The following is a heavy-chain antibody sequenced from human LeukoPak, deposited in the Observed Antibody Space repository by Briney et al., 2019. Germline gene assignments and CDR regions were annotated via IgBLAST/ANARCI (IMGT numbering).Heavy chain of an antibody. J-gene: IGHJ4*02. D-gene: IGHD5/OR15-5a*01. Sequence: GGSLRLSCAASVFTFHNYAIHWVRQAPGKGLEWVSLTSGDGITTYFADSVKGRFTNSRDNSKSSLFLQMNSLRTEDTAVYYCARDHVYGGADYWGQGTLVTVSS. V-gene: IGHV3-43*02. CDR1: VFTFHNYA. CDR2: TSGDGITT. CDR3: ARDHVYGGADY.